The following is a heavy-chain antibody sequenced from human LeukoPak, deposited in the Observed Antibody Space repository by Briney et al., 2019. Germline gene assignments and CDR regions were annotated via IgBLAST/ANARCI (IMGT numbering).Heavy chain of an antibody. J-gene: IGHJ4*02. D-gene: IGHD1-26*01. CDR2: IYYSGIT. V-gene: IGHV4-39*01. CDR3: ASPGVGASSSDFDY. CDR1: GGSISSSGYY. Sequence: SETLSLTCTVSGGSISSSGYYWAWIRRPPGKGLEWIGSIYYSGITYYNPSLKSRVAISVDTSKNQFSLKLRFVTAADTAVYFCASPGVGASSSDFDYWGQGTLVTVSS.